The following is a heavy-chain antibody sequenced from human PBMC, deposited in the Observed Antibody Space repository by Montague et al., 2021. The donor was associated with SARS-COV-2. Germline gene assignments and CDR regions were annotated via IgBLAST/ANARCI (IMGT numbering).Heavy chain of an antibody. J-gene: IGHJ4*02. CDR2: ISSSSSNI. CDR1: GFTFSSYC. D-gene: IGHD5-24*01. CDR3: ARDRNIGWLQLGGFDY. V-gene: IGHV3-21*04. Sequence: SLRLSCAASGFTFSSYCMNWIHQAPGKGLEWVSSISSSSSNIYYADSVKGRFTISRDNAKNSLYLQMNSLRAEDTAVYYCARDRNIGWLQLGGFDYWGQGTLVTVSS.